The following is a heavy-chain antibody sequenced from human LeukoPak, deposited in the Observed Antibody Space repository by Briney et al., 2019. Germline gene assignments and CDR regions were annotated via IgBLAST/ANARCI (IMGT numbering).Heavy chain of an antibody. V-gene: IGHV3-21*01. Sequence: GGSLRLSCAASGSTFRSYTMNWVRQAPGKGLEWVSSIRSSSGYIYYAGSVKGRFTISRDNAKNSLYLQMNSLRAEDTAVYYCARSTSDDYGDSWGQGTLVTVSS. D-gene: IGHD4-17*01. CDR3: ARSTSDDYGDS. CDR2: IRSSSGYI. J-gene: IGHJ5*01. CDR1: GSTFRSYT.